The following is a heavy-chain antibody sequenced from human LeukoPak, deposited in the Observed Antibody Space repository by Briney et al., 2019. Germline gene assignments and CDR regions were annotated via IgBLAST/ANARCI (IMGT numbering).Heavy chain of an antibody. CDR2: IKKDGSEK. CDR1: GFTFSSYW. D-gene: IGHD2-15*01. Sequence: GGSLRLSCAASGFTFSSYWMSWIRQAPGKGLEWVAIIKKDGSEKYYVDSMKGRFTISRDNAKNSLFQQMNSLRAEDTAIYYCTTDTWYSAGHWGQGTLVTVSS. V-gene: IGHV3-7*03. J-gene: IGHJ4*02. CDR3: TTDTWYSAGH.